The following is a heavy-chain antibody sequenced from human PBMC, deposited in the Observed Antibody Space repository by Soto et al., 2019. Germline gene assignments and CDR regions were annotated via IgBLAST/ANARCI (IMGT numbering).Heavy chain of an antibody. CDR1: GYTFTGYY. Sequence: QVQRVQSGAEVKKPEASVKVSCKASGYTFTGYYMHWVRQAPGQGLEWMGWINPNSGGTNYAQKFQGWVTMTRDTSICTAYMELSRLRSDDTAVYYCVRSRVVVVVPAAIGDYYMDVWGKGTMVTVSS. D-gene: IGHD2-2*01. CDR3: VRSRVVVVVPAAIGDYYMDV. J-gene: IGHJ6*03. CDR2: INPNSGGT. V-gene: IGHV1-2*04.